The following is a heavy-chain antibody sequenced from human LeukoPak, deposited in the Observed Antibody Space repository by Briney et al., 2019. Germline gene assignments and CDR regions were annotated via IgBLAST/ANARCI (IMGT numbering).Heavy chain of an antibody. CDR3: ARDPGSSWYGGLDY. J-gene: IGHJ4*02. CDR2: ISSSSSYI. Sequence: GGSLRLSCAASGFTLSSYSMNWVRQAPGKGLEWVSSISSSSSYIYYADSVKGRFTISRDNAKNSLYLQMNSLRDEDTAVYYCARDPGSSWYGGLDYWGQGTLVTVSS. CDR1: GFTLSSYS. V-gene: IGHV3-21*01. D-gene: IGHD6-13*01.